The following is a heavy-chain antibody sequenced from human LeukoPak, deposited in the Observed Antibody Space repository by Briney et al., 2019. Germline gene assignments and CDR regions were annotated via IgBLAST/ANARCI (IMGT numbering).Heavy chain of an antibody. V-gene: IGHV3-11*05. Sequence: GGSLRLSCAASGFAFSDYYMIWIRQAPGKGLVWLGYISGSGSFTNYADSVKGRFNISRDNAKESVYLQMNSLRAEDTALYYCARDLSWRTGSLDYWGQGTMVTVSS. CDR2: ISGSGSFT. D-gene: IGHD3/OR15-3a*01. CDR1: GFAFSDYY. CDR3: ARDLSWRTGSLDY. J-gene: IGHJ4*02.